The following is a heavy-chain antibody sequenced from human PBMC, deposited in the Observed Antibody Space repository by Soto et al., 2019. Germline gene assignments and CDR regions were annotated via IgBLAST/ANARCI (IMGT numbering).Heavy chain of an antibody. CDR2: VCSEVSYK. CDR1: GSALISNT. J-gene: IGHJ6*02. Sequence: SLEVYFISSGSALISNTEHGVGPAPGKGLEWVAVVCSEVSYKKYADSVKGRFIISRDTSENTLYLEMNSLRVDDTAEYYCARAYSSNRALDGMEVCGQGTTVIV. CDR3: ARAYSSNRALDGMEV. D-gene: IGHD4-4*01. V-gene: IGHV3-33*01.